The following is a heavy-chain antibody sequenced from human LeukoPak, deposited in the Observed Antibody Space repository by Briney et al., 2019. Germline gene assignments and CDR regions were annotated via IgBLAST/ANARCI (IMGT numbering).Heavy chain of an antibody. D-gene: IGHD3-16*02. Sequence: GGSLRLSCAASGFTFSSYSMNWVRQAPGKGLEWVSSISSSSSYIYYADSVKGRFTTSRDNAKNSLYLQMNSLRAEDTAVYYCAGDLSGYDYVWGSYPYYFDYWGQGTLVTVSS. CDR1: GFTFSSYS. J-gene: IGHJ4*02. V-gene: IGHV3-21*01. CDR3: AGDLSGYDYVWGSYPYYFDY. CDR2: ISSSSSYI.